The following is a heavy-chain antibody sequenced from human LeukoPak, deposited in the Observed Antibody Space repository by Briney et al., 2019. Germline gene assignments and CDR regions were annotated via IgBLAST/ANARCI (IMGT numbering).Heavy chain of an antibody. J-gene: IGHJ4*02. V-gene: IGHV4-34*01. D-gene: IGHD2-2*01. CDR3: ARWREYALDY. CDR2: INHSGST. CDR1: GGSFSGYY. Sequence: SETLSLTCAVYGGSFSGYYWSWIRQPPGKGPEWIGEINHSGSTNYNPSLKSRVTISVDTSKNQFSLKLSSVTAADTAVYYCARWREYALDYWGQGTLVTASS.